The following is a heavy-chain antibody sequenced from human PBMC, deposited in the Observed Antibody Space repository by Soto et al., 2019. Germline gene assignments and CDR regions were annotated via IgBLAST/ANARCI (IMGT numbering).Heavy chain of an antibody. CDR2: VYYDEST. CDR1: GVSLNSGHYY. V-gene: IGHV4-39*01. CDR3: GKVLIGATRHADVDS. Sequence: QVQLQESGPGLLEPLETLSLTCSVSGVSLNSGHYYWVWVRQSPGKGLAWIASVYYDESTYYNPSLKRRVTISIDKPRNQFSLTRQSVTAADTAVYYCGKVLIGATRHADVDSWGQGARVTLS. J-gene: IGHJ4*02. D-gene: IGHD2-15*01.